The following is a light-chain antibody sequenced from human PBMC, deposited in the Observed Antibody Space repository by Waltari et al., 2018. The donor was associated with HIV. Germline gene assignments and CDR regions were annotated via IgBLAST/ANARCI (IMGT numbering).Light chain of an antibody. CDR3: SSSTTTTTLGL. CDR2: EVT. Sequence: QSALTQPASVSGSPGQSITISCTGTTSYVGGANYVSWYQQHPGKAPKLLIYEVTNRPSGVSNRFSGSKSDSTASLTISGLQAEDEAEYYCSSSTTTTTLGLFGTGTKVTVL. V-gene: IGLV2-14*03. CDR1: TSYVGGANY. J-gene: IGLJ1*01.